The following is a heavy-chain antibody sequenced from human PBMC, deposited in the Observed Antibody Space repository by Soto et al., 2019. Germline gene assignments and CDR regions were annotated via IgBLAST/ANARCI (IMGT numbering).Heavy chain of an antibody. CDR1: GGTFSSYA. V-gene: IGHV1-69*13. CDR3: ARVIQNYYDSSGLGERFDP. D-gene: IGHD3-22*01. J-gene: IGHJ5*02. Sequence: GASVKVSCKASGGTFSSYAISWVRQAPGQGLEWMGGIIPIFGTANYAQKFQGRVTITADESTSTAYMELSSLRSEDTAVYYCARVIQNYYDSSGLGERFDPWGQGTLVTVSS. CDR2: IIPIFGTA.